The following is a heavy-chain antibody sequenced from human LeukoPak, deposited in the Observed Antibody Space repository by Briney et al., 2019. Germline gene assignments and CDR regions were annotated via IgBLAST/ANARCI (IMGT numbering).Heavy chain of an antibody. Sequence: ASVKVSCKASGYTFTSYYMHWVRQAPGQGLEWMGIINPSGGSTSYAQKFQGRVTMTRDTSTSTVYMELSSLRSEDTAVYYCARGAWSQLLWNYYYYYGMDVWGQGTTVTVPS. V-gene: IGHV1-46*01. CDR2: INPSGGST. D-gene: IGHD2-2*01. J-gene: IGHJ6*02. CDR3: ARGAWSQLLWNYYYYYGMDV. CDR1: GYTFTSYY.